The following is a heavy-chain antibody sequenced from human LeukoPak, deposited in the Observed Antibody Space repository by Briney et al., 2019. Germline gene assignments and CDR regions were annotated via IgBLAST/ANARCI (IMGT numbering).Heavy chain of an antibody. CDR3: AVGGYSYGYHYYYYYYMDV. V-gene: IGHV4-59*08. CDR1: GGSISSYY. Sequence: SETLSLTCTVSGGSISSYYWSWIRQPPGKGLEWIGNTYYSGSTNYNPSLKSRVTISVDTSKNQFSLKLSSVTAADTAVYYCAVGGYSYGYHYYYYYYMDVWGKGTTVTISS. J-gene: IGHJ6*03. CDR2: TYYSGST. D-gene: IGHD5-18*01.